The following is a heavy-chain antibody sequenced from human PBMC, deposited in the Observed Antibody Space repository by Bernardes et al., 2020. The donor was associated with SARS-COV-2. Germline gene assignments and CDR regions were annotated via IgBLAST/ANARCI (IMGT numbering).Heavy chain of an antibody. CDR3: ARVREEYYYDSSGYGFPEYYFDY. Sequence: LSLTCTVSGGSISSYYWSWIRQPPGKGLEWIGYIYYSGSTNYNPSLKSRVTISVDTSKNQFSLKLSSVTAADTAVYYCARVREEYYYDSSGYGFPEYYFDYWGQGTLVTVSS. J-gene: IGHJ4*02. CDR2: IYYSGST. CDR1: GGSISSYY. D-gene: IGHD3-22*01. V-gene: IGHV4-59*01.